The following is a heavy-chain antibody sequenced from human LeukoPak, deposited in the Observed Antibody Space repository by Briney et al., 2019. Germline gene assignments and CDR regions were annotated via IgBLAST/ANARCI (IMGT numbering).Heavy chain of an antibody. CDR2: IKEDGSEK. J-gene: IGHJ4*02. V-gene: IGHV3-7*01. D-gene: IGHD5-18*01. Sequence: GGSLRLSCVASGFIFSSHWMSWVRQAPRKGPEWVANIKEDGSEKYYVDSVKGRFTISRDNVKNSLYLQMNSLRVEDTAVYYCARSPGIQLWPDDYWGQGTLVTVSS. CDR1: GFIFSSHW. CDR3: ARSPGIQLWPDDY.